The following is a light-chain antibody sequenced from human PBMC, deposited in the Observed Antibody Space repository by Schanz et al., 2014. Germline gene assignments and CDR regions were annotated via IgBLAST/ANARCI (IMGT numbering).Light chain of an antibody. Sequence: QAVVTQEPSLTVSPGGTVTLTCGSSTGAVTSGHYTYWFQQMPGQAPRTLIYETNRKHSWTPARFSGSLLGGKAALTLSGAQPEDEAEYYCLLFYGGVHVFGGGTKLTVL. J-gene: IGLJ3*02. CDR3: LLFYGGVHV. V-gene: IGLV7-46*01. CDR1: TGAVTSGHY. CDR2: ETN.